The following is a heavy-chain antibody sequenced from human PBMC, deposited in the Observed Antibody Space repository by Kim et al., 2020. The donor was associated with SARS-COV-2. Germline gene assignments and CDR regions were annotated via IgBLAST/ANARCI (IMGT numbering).Heavy chain of an antibody. CDR2: GNP. J-gene: IGHJ6*02. CDR3: ERGPGGMDV. Sequence: GNPTYDQGFTGRFVLSLDTSVSTAYLQISSLRAEDTAVYYCERGPGGMDVWGQGTTVTVSS. V-gene: IGHV7-4-1*02.